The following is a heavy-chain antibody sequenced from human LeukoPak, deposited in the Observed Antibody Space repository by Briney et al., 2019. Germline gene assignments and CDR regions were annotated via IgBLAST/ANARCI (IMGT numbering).Heavy chain of an antibody. Sequence: GESLKISCKGSGYSFTSYWIGWVRQMPGKGLEWMGIIYPGDSDTRYSPSFQGQVTISADKSISTAYLQWSSLKASDTAMYYCARGSIATARPEYFDLWGRGTLVTVSS. CDR3: ARGSIATARPEYFDL. CDR2: IYPGDSDT. J-gene: IGHJ2*01. CDR1: GYSFTSYW. D-gene: IGHD6-6*01. V-gene: IGHV5-51*01.